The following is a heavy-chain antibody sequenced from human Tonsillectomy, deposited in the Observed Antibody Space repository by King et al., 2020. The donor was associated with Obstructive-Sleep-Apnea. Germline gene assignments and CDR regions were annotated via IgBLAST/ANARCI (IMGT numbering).Heavy chain of an antibody. CDR1: GFTFSSYA. D-gene: IGHD6-13*01. CDR3: ASVQQLVDY. V-gene: IGHV3-30*04. Sequence: VQLVESGGGVVQPGRSLRLSCAASGFTFSSYAMHWVRQAPGKGLEWVAVISYDGSNKYYEDSVKGRFTISRDNSKNTLYLQMNSLRAEDTAVYYCASVQQLVDYWGQGTLVTVSS. CDR2: ISYDGSNK. J-gene: IGHJ4*02.